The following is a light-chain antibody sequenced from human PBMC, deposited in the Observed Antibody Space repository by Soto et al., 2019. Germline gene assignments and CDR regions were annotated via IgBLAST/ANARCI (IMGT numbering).Light chain of an antibody. CDR1: ESISRW. CDR3: QQYNSWT. Sequence: DIQMTQSPSTLSASVGDRVTVTCRASESISRWVAWYQQKPGKAPKVLIGDASSLQRGVPSRFSGSGFGTEFTLTISSLQPDDFATYYCQQYNSWTFGQGTKVDI. CDR2: DAS. J-gene: IGKJ1*01. V-gene: IGKV1-5*01.